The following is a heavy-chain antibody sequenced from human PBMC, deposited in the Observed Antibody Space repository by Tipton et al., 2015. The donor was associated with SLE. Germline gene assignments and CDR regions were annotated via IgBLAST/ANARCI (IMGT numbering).Heavy chain of an antibody. CDR1: GGSVSSGSYY. D-gene: IGHD3-10*01. CDR3: ASPLLWFGENYMDV. Sequence: TLSLTCTVSGGSVSSGSYYWSWIRQPPGKGLEWIGYIYYSGSTYYNPSLKSRVTISVDTSKNQFSLKLSSVTAADTAVYYCASPLLWFGENYMDVWGKGATVTVSS. V-gene: IGHV4-61*01. CDR2: IYYSGST. J-gene: IGHJ6*03.